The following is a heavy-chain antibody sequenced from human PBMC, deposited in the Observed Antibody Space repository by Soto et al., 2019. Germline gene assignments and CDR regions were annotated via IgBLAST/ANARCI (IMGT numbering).Heavy chain of an antibody. D-gene: IGHD6-19*01. CDR2: IWYDGSNK. CDR1: GFTFSSYG. Sequence: QVQVVESGGGVVQPGRSLRLSCAASGFTFSSYGMHWVRQAPGKGLEWVAVIWYDGSNKYYADSVRGGFTISRDNSKNTLYLQMGSLRVEDRAVYYWARAYSSGGWVVGYWGQGTLVTVSS. J-gene: IGHJ4*02. V-gene: IGHV3-33*01. CDR3: ARAYSSGGWVVGY.